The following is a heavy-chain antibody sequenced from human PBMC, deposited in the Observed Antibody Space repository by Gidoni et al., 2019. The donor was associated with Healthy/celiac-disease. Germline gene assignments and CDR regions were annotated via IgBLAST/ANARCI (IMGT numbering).Heavy chain of an antibody. J-gene: IGHJ2*01. CDR3: ARQYCSSTSCYLWYFDL. V-gene: IGHV5-51*01. CDR1: GYSFTRYW. D-gene: IGHD2-2*01. CDR2: IYPGDSDT. Sequence: EVQLVQSGAEVKKPGESLKISCKGSGYSFTRYWIGWVRQMPGKGLEWMGIIYPGDSDTRYSPSFQGQVTISADKSISTAYLQWSSLKASDTAMYYCARQYCSSTSCYLWYFDLWGRGTLVTVSS.